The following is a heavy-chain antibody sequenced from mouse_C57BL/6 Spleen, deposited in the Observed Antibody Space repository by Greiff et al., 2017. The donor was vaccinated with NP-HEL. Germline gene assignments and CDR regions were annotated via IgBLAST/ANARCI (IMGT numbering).Heavy chain of an antibody. CDR2: IDPSDSET. CDR1: GYTFTSYW. V-gene: IGHV1-52*01. Sequence: QVQLQQPGAELVRPGSSVKLSCKASGYTFTSYWMHWVKQRPIKGLEWIGNIDPSDSETHYNQKFKDKATLTVDKSSSTAYMQLSSLTSEDSAVYYCARGVPYYFGYWGQGTTLTVSS. J-gene: IGHJ2*01. CDR3: ARGVPYYFGY.